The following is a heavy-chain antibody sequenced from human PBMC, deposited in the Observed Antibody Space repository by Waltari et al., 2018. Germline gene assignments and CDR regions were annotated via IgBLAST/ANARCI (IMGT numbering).Heavy chain of an antibody. CDR1: GFTFSSSL. CDR3: SRRLDA. V-gene: IGHV3-7*01. Sequence: EVQLVESGGGLVQPGGSLRLSCAASGFTFSSSLMDWVRQAPGRGLEWVANIKEDGSGKYYVDSVKGRFIISRDNAKNSLYLQMTSLRVEDTAVYYCSRRLDAWGQGTTVTVSS. J-gene: IGHJ6*02. CDR2: IKEDGSGK.